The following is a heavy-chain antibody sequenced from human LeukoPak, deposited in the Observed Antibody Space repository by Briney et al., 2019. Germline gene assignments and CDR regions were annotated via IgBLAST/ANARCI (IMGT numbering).Heavy chain of an antibody. Sequence: GGSLRLSCAASGFAFSTYWMSWVRQAPGKGLEWVANIKKDGSEIYYVDSVKGRFTISRDNSKNTLYLQMNSLRAEDTAVYYCAKEHTNSYFDYWGQGTLVTVSS. CDR3: AKEHTNSYFDY. J-gene: IGHJ4*02. CDR2: IKKDGSEI. D-gene: IGHD2-2*01. CDR1: GFAFSTYW. V-gene: IGHV3-7*01.